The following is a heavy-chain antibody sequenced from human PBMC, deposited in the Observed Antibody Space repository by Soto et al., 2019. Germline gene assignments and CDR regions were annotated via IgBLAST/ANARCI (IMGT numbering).Heavy chain of an antibody. CDR1: GFTLSSNG. V-gene: IGHV3-30*03. J-gene: IGHJ6*02. CDR2: ISYDGSYK. CDR3: VRDRGRYYYGLDV. Sequence: QVQLVESGGGVVQPGRSLRLSCAASGFTLSSNGMHWVRQAPGKGLEWVAVISYDGSYKYYADSVKGRFTISRDNSKNKLYLDINSLKVEDTAMYYCVRDRGRYYYGLDVWGQGTTVTVSS. D-gene: IGHD3-10*01.